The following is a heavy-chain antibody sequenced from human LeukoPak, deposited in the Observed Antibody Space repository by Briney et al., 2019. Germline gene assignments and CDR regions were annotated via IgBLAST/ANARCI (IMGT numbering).Heavy chain of an antibody. CDR3: ANVRGVILGRFDY. CDR2: IYHSGTA. J-gene: IGHJ4*02. V-gene: IGHV4-59*04. CDR1: GDSMNNYY. Sequence: PSETLSLTCTVSGDSMNNYYWSWIRQPPGKWLEWIGNIYHSGTAYYSPSLKSRVTISIDTSKNQFSLKMSYVTAADTAVYYCANVRGVILGRFDYWGQGTLVTVSS. D-gene: IGHD3-10*01.